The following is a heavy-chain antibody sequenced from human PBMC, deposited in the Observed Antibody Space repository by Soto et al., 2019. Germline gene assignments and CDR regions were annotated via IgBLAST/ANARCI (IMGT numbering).Heavy chain of an antibody. V-gene: IGHV4-39*01. CDR1: CGAINSNRYY. J-gene: IGHJ3*02. Sequence: SETVSLTCTVSCGAINSNRYYCGWIRQAPGKGLELIGSIYYSVSIYYNPSLKSRVTISVDTYKNQFSLKLPSVTAADTAVYYCARRDHTFAIWGQGTMVTVSS. CDR3: ARRDHTFAI. CDR2: IYYSVSI.